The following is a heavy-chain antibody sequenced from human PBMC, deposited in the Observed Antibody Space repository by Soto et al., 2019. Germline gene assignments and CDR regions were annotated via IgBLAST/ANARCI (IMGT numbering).Heavy chain of an antibody. CDR3: ARADTSLAVADAFDI. CDR1: GFTFSSYA. J-gene: IGHJ3*02. Sequence: QVPLVESGGGVVQPGRSLRLSCAASGFTFSSYAMHWVRQAPGKGLEWVAVISYDGSNKYYADSVKGRFTISRDNYKNTLDLQMNSLRAEDTAVYYCARADTSLAVADAFDIWGQGTMVTVSS. D-gene: IGHD6-19*01. CDR2: ISYDGSNK. V-gene: IGHV3-30-3*01.